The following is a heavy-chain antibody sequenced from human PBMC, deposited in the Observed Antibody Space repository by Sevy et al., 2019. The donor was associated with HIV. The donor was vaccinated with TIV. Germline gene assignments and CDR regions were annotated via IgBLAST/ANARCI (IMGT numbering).Heavy chain of an antibody. CDR2: ISYDGSNK. CDR1: GFTFSSYA. Sequence: GGSLGLSCAASGFTFSSYAMHWVRQAPGKGLEWVAVISYDGSNKYYADSVKGRFTISRDNSKNTLYLQMNSLRAEDSAVYYCASWRTDYGDEGVWGQGTLVTVSS. V-gene: IGHV3-30-3*01. CDR3: ASWRTDYGDEGV. J-gene: IGHJ4*02. D-gene: IGHD4-17*01.